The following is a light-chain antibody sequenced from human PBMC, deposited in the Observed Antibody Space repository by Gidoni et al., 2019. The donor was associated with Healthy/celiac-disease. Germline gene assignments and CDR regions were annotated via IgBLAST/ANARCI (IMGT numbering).Light chain of an antibody. V-gene: IGKV1-5*03. CDR1: QSLSSW. Sequence: DIQMTQSPSTLSASVGDSITITCRASQSLSSWLAWYQQKPGKAPNLLIYKASSLASGGPSRLRGRGSGIDFTLTISSLQPDDFATYYCQQYNSYWTFGQGIKVEIK. CDR2: KAS. CDR3: QQYNSYWT. J-gene: IGKJ1*01.